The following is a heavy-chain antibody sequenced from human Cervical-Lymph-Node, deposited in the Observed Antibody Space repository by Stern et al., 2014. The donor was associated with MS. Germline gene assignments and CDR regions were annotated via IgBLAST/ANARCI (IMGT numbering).Heavy chain of an antibody. D-gene: IGHD4-23*01. J-gene: IGHJ4*02. Sequence: QVQLVESGAEVKKPGSSVPVSCKASGGTFSSYAINWGRQAPGQGLEWMGGIIPLFGNANYAQKCQGRVTITADESTSTAYMELSSLRSEDTAVYYCARGSTVVTDYFDYWGQGTLVTVSS. CDR2: IIPLFGNA. CDR1: GGTFSSYA. V-gene: IGHV1-69*01. CDR3: ARGSTVVTDYFDY.